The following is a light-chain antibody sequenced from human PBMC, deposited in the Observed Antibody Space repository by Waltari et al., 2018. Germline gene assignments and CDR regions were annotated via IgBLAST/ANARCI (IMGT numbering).Light chain of an antibody. Sequence: QSVLTQPPSVSAAPGQKVTISCSGSSSNIGNNYVSLYQQLPRTAPKLLIYDNSQRPSAIPGRFSGSKSGTSATLGITGLQTGDEADYFCGTWDSSLSALVFGGGTKLTVL. CDR2: DNS. CDR3: GTWDSSLSALV. J-gene: IGLJ2*01. V-gene: IGLV1-51*01. CDR1: SSNIGNNY.